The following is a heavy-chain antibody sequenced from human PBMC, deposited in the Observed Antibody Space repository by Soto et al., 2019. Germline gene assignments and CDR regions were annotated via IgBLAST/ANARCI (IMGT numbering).Heavy chain of an antibody. CDR1: GFTFSSFA. D-gene: IGHD3-22*01. Sequence: PGGSLRLSCVVSGFTFSSFAMHWVRQAPGKGLEWVALISYDGNIKFYADSVKGRFTISRDNSKDTLYLQMNSLRAEDTAVYSCARDGSSGYPYYHSGIDVGGQGTTVTVSS. CDR3: ARDGSSGYPYYHSGIDV. V-gene: IGHV3-30-3*01. CDR2: ISYDGNIK. J-gene: IGHJ6*02.